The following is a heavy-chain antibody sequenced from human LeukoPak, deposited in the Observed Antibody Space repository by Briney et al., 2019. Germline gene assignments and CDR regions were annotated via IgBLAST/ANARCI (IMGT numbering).Heavy chain of an antibody. J-gene: IGHJ5*02. CDR3: ARDVAPLRHWFDP. D-gene: IGHD2-15*01. Sequence: PETLSLTCTVSGGSISSYYWSWIRQPPGKGLEWIGYIYYSGSTNYNPSLKSRVTISVDTSKNQFSLKLSSVTAADTAVYYCARDVAPLRHWFDPWGQGTLVTVSS. CDR2: IYYSGST. CDR1: GGSISSYY. V-gene: IGHV4-59*01.